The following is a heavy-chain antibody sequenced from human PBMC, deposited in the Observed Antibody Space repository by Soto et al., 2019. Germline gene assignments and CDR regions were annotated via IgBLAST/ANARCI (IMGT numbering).Heavy chain of an antibody. V-gene: IGHV3-7*01. J-gene: IGHJ3*01. D-gene: IGHD3-10*01. CDR2: IKEDGSVR. Sequence: VQVVESGGGLVQPGGSLILSCAASDFTISPYWMTWVRQTPGQGLEFVANIKEDGSVRTYVVCVKGRFTISRDNAKNSLYLQMNSLRAEDTSVYYCGTDQWGGAFDLWGQGTTVTVA. CDR3: GTDQWGGAFDL. CDR1: DFTISPYW.